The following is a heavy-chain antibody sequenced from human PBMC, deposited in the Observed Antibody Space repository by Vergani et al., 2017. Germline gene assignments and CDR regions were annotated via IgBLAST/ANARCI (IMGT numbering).Heavy chain of an antibody. J-gene: IGHJ5*02. CDR3: AKGVGSTVSWFDP. CDR1: GFTSSSYV. V-gene: IGHV3-23*01. CDR2: ISGRGGST. Sequence: EVQLLESGGGLVQPGGSLRLSCAASGFTSSSYVMSWVRQAPGKGLEWVSAISGRGGSTDYADSVKGRFTISRDKSKNTLYLQMNSLRAEDTAVYYCAKGVGSTVSWFDPWGQGTLVTVSS. D-gene: IGHD6-13*01.